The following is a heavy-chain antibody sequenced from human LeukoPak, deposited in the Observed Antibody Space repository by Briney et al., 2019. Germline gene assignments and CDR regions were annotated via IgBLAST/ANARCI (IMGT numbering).Heavy chain of an antibody. V-gene: IGHV3-13*01. CDR2: IYRAGDT. Sequence: GGSLRLSCTASGFTLSTYDMHWVRQPTGGGLEWVSIIYRAGDTYYPGSVKRRFTISRDNAKNSLYLQMNSLRAEDTAVYYCARELSGSNDALDIWGQGTMVTVSS. CDR1: GFTLSTYD. CDR3: ARELSGSNDALDI. J-gene: IGHJ3*02. D-gene: IGHD3-10*01.